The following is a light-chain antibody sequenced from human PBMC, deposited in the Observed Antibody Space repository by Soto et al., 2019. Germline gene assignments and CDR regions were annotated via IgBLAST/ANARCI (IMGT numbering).Light chain of an antibody. V-gene: IGKV3-20*01. Sequence: EIVLTQSPDTLSLSPGERATLSCRASQSVSSDYLVWYQQKPGQAPRLLIYGASRRATGIPYRFSGSGSGTDFILTISRLEPEDFAVYYCQHYDNSPPSVTFGPGTKVDIK. CDR1: QSVSSDY. J-gene: IGKJ3*01. CDR3: QHYDNSPPSVT. CDR2: GAS.